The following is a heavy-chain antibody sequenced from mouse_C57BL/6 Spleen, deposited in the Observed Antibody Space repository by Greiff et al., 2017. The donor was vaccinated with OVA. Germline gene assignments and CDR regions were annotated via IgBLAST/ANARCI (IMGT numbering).Heavy chain of an antibody. Sequence: EVKLEESGGGLVKPGGSLKLSCAASGFTFSDYGMHWVRQAPEKGLEWVAYISSGSSTIYYADTVKGRFTISRDNAKNTLFLQMTSLRSEDTAMYYCARGDGYFLSYWGQGTTLTVSS. CDR2: ISSGSSTI. CDR3: ARGDGYFLSY. J-gene: IGHJ2*01. D-gene: IGHD2-3*01. CDR1: GFTFSDYG. V-gene: IGHV5-17*01.